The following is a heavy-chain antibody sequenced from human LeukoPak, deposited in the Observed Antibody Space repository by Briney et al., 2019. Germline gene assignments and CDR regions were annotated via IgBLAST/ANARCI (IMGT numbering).Heavy chain of an antibody. CDR2: ISGSSSYI. J-gene: IGHJ4*02. CDR1: GFTFSSYS. D-gene: IGHD1-7*01. CDR3: ARAHNWKYGSFDF. Sequence: AGGSLRLSCAASGFTFSSYSMNWVRQAPGKGLEWVSSISGSSSYIYYADSVKGRFTISRDNAKNSLYLQMNSLRAEDTAVYYCARAHNWKYGSFDFWGQGTLVTVSS. V-gene: IGHV3-21*01.